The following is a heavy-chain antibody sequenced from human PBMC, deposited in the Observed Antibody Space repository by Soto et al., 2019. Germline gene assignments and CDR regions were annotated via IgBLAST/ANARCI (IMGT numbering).Heavy chain of an antibody. V-gene: IGHV1-69*04. CDR1: GGTFSSYT. CDR3: AREAHYDILTGPYFDY. D-gene: IGHD3-9*01. CDR2: IIPILGIA. J-gene: IGHJ4*02. Sequence: GASVTVSCKASGGTFSSYTIIWVRQAPGQGLEWMGRIIPILGIANYAQKFQGRVTITADKSTSTAYMELSSLRSEDTAVYYCAREAHYDILTGPYFDYWGQGTLVTVSS.